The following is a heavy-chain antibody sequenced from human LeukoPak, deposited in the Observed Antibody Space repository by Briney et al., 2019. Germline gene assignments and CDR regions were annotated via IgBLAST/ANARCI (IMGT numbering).Heavy chain of an antibody. CDR2: ISYDGSNK. D-gene: IGHD2-2*01. CDR3: ARGASTSYYYYYYMDV. V-gene: IGHV3-30*03. Sequence: PGGSLRLSCAASGITFSSYSMNWVRQAPGKGLEWVAVISYDGSNKYYADSVKGRFTISRDNSKNTLYLQMSSLRAEDTAVYYCARGASTSYYYYYYMDVWGKGTTVTVSS. J-gene: IGHJ6*03. CDR1: GITFSSYS.